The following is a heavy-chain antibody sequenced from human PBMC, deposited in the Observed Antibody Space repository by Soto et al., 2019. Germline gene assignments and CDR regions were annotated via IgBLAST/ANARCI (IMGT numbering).Heavy chain of an antibody. CDR3: ARWGYNWNYSFDY. CDR2: IYYRGST. V-gene: IGHV4-59*01. Sequence: QVQLQESGPGLVKPSETLSLTCTVSGGSISSYYWSWIRQPPGKGLEWIGYIYYRGSTNYNPSLKSRVTIAVDTSKNQFSRKLSSVTAADTDVYYCARWGYNWNYSFDYWGQGTLVTVSS. J-gene: IGHJ4*02. D-gene: IGHD1-7*01. CDR1: GGSISSYY.